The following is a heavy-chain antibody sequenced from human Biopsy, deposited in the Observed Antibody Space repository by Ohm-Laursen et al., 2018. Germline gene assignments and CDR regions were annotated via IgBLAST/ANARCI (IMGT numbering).Heavy chain of an antibody. Sequence: LSLTCTVSGASITSYYWSWIRQPAGKGLEWIGHTYKGGNTNHNPSLKSRVSMSVDTSKNQLSPTLRSVTAADTAVYYCARDLPSSYYYAMDVWGQGTTVTVSS. CDR2: TYKGGNT. CDR3: ARDLPSSYYYAMDV. V-gene: IGHV4-4*07. CDR1: GASITSYY. J-gene: IGHJ6*02.